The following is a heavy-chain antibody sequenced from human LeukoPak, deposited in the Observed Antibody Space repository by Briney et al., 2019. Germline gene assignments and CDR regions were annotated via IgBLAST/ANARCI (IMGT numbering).Heavy chain of an antibody. Sequence: GTSVKVSCKASGFTFTSSAMQWVRQARGQRLEWIGWIVVGSGNTNYAKKFQERVTITRDMSTSTAYMELSSLRSEDTAVYYCAGADSRIMVRGVIYYYGMDVWGQGTTVTVSS. CDR3: AGADSRIMVRGVIYYYGMDV. CDR1: GFTFTSSA. J-gene: IGHJ6*02. CDR2: IVVGSGNT. D-gene: IGHD3-10*01. V-gene: IGHV1-58*02.